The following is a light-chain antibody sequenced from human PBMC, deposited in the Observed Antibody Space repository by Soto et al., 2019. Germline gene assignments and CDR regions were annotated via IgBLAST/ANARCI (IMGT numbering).Light chain of an antibody. CDR1: SSTVGGFNV. J-gene: IGLJ1*01. CDR3: CSYVGATTYV. V-gene: IGLV2-23*01. CDR2: DGI. Sequence: QSALTQPASVSGSPGQSITISCTGTSSTVGGFNVVSWYQQQPGKPPKVIIYDGIKRPSGVSNRFSGSTAGSTASLTISVLQAEDEADYYACSYVGATTYVFGTGTKLTVL.